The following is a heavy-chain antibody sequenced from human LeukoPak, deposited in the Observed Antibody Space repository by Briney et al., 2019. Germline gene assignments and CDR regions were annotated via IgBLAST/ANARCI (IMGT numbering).Heavy chain of an antibody. CDR1: GYTLTELS. CDR3: ARVFRYSSFDY. V-gene: IGHV1-24*01. CDR2: FDPQDHEA. D-gene: IGHD3-9*01. J-gene: IGHJ4*02. Sequence: ASVKVSCKVSGYTLTELSMHWVRQTPEKGLEWMGGFDPQDHEAIYAEKFQDRVIMTEDTSTDTVYMELSSLKSADTAVYFCARVFRYSSFDYWGQGTLVTVSS.